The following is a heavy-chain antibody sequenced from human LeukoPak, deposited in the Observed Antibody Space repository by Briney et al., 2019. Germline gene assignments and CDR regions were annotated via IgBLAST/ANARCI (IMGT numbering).Heavy chain of an antibody. CDR3: AKVSSGWYVVDY. Sequence: GGSLRLSCAASGFTFSSSARSWVRQAPGKGLEWVSAISNNGGYTYYADSVQGRFTISRDNSKSTLILQMNSLRAEDTAVYYCAKVSSGWYVVDYWGQGTLVTVSS. D-gene: IGHD6-19*01. V-gene: IGHV3-23*01. CDR2: ISNNGGYT. J-gene: IGHJ4*02. CDR1: GFTFSSSA.